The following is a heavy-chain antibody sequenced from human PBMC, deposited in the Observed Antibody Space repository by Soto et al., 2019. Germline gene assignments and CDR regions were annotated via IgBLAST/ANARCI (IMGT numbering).Heavy chain of an antibody. V-gene: IGHV3-23*01. CDR1: GFTFSSYS. J-gene: IGHJ4*02. D-gene: IGHD3-10*01. CDR3: AKRDSGSGRSPPLINY. Sequence: EVQLLESGGGLVQPGGSLRLSCAASGFTFSSYSMNWVRQAPGKGLEWVATVGGGGENTFYADSVKGRFTIYRDDSQNTLYQQMNSLRAEDTAVYFCAKRDSGSGRSPPLINYWGQGTLVTVSS. CDR2: VGGGGENT.